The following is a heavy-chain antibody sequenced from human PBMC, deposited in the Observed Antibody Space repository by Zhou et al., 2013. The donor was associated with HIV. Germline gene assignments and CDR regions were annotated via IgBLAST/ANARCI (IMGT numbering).Heavy chain of an antibody. Sequence: QVQLMQSGAEVKKPGSSVKVSCKASGGTFSTYAFTWVRQAPGQGLEWMGRIIPILGVAKYAQKFEGRVTITADTSTSTAYMELSTLRSDDTAIYYCARGLRAPSTAIAAPFNWFDPWGQGTLVTVSS. CDR1: GGTFSTYA. CDR2: IIPILGVA. J-gene: IGHJ5*02. V-gene: IGHV1-69*04. CDR3: ARGLRAPSTAIAAPFNWFDP. D-gene: IGHD6-6*01.